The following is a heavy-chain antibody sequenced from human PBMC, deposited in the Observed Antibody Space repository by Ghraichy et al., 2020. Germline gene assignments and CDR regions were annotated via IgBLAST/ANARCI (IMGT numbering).Heavy chain of an antibody. CDR1: GFSFGSYA. CDR3: AKDQWFVTIAADGTSNWFDP. V-gene: IGHV3-23*01. D-gene: IGHD6-13*01. J-gene: IGHJ5*02. Sequence: GGSLRLSCAASGFSFGSYAMTWVRQAPGKGLEWVSSISGSGGSTNYGDSVRGRFTVSRDISKNTLYLQMNTLRAEDTAVYYCAKDQWFVTIAADGTSNWFDPWGQGNLVTVSS. CDR2: ISGSGGST.